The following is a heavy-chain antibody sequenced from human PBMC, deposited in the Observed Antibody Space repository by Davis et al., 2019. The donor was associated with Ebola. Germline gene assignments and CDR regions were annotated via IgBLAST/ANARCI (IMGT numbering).Heavy chain of an antibody. CDR2: IPQDGGDK. V-gene: IGHV3-7*01. Sequence: GGSLRLSCAASGFTFNNYWMSWVRQVPGRGLEWVANIPQDGGDKHYLESVKGRFTISRDNTKDLVFLELSSLRVEDTGVYYCARDLGLDFAVVTYFDYWGHGAPVTVSS. D-gene: IGHD3-3*01. CDR1: GFTFNNYW. J-gene: IGHJ4*01. CDR3: ARDLGLDFAVVTYFDY.